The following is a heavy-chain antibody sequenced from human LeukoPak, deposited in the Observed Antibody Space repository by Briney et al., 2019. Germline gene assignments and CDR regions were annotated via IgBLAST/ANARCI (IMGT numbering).Heavy chain of an antibody. Sequence: PSETLSLTCTVSGGSISSSSYYWSWVRQPPGKGLEWIGYIYYSGSTSYNPSLKSRVTISIGTSENQFSLKLSSVTAADTAVYYCARFHYDSGGYWYYFDYWGQGTLVTVSS. V-gene: IGHV4-61*01. J-gene: IGHJ4*02. D-gene: IGHD3-22*01. CDR1: GGSISSSSYY. CDR3: ARFHYDSGGYWYYFDY. CDR2: IYYSGST.